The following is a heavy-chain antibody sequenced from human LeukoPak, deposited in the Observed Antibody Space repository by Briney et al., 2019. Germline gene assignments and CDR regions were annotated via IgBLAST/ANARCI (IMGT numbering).Heavy chain of an antibody. CDR2: ISSSGSTI. CDR1: GFTFRSYG. D-gene: IGHD2/OR15-2a*01. J-gene: IGHJ4*02. Sequence: PGGSLRLSCAASGFTFRSYGMHWVRQAPGKGLEWVSYISSSGSTIYYADSVKGRFTISRDNAKNSLYLQMNSLRAEDTAVYYCARDSIEGPFDYWGQGTLVTVSS. CDR3: ARDSIEGPFDY. V-gene: IGHV3-48*04.